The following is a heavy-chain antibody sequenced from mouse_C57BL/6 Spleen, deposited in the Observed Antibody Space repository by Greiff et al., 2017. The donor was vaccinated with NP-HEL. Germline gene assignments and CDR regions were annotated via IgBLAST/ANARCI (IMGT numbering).Heavy chain of an antibody. Sequence: EVKLEESGGGLVQPGGSMKLSCVASGFTFSNYWMNWARQSPEKGLEWVAQIRLKSDNYATHYAESVKGRFTISRDDSKSSVYLQMNNLRAEDTGIYYCTEGYGSSQGFDYWGQGTTLTVSS. D-gene: IGHD1-1*01. V-gene: IGHV6-3*01. CDR1: GFTFSNYW. CDR3: TEGYGSSQGFDY. CDR2: IRLKSDNYAT. J-gene: IGHJ2*01.